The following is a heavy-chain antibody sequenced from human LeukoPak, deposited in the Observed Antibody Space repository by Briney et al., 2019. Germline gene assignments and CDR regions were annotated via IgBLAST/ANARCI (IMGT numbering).Heavy chain of an antibody. V-gene: IGHV4-39*02. D-gene: IGHD3-3*01. CDR1: GGSISSSRYF. CDR2: IYYSGST. Sequence: PSETLSLTCTVSGGSISSSRYFWGWIRQPPGTGLEWIGSIYYSGSTYYNPSLKSRVTISVDTSKNQFSLKLSSVTAADTAVYYCAREGYDFWSGYYSIDYWGQGTLVTVSS. J-gene: IGHJ4*02. CDR3: AREGYDFWSGYYSIDY.